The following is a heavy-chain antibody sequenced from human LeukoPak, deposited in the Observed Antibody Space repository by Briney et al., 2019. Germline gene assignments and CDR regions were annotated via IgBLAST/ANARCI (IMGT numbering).Heavy chain of an antibody. J-gene: IGHJ3*02. CDR2: IRYDGSNK. Sequence: PGGSLRLSCAASGFTFSSYGMHWVRQAPGKGLEWVAFIRYDGSNKYYADSVKGRFTISRDNSKNTLYLQMNSLRAEDTAVYYCAKDRGSSWYTDAFDIWGQGTMVTVSS. V-gene: IGHV3-30*02. D-gene: IGHD6-13*01. CDR3: AKDRGSSWYTDAFDI. CDR1: GFTFSSYG.